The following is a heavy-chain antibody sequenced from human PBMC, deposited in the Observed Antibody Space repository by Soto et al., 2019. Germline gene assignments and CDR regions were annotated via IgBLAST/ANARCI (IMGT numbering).Heavy chain of an antibody. V-gene: IGHV3-9*01. Sequence: PGGSLRLSCAASGFTFDDYAMHWVRQAPGKGLEWVSGISWNSGSIGYADSVKGRFTISRDNAKNSLYLQMNSLRAEDTALYYCARGQEHDYGDIAEYFQHWGQGTLVTVSS. J-gene: IGHJ1*01. CDR1: GFTFDDYA. CDR3: ARGQEHDYGDIAEYFQH. CDR2: ISWNSGSI. D-gene: IGHD4-17*01.